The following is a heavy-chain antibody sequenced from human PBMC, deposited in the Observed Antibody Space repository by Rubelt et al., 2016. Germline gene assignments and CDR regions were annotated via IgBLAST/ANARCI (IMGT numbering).Heavy chain of an antibody. V-gene: IGHV4-34*11. Sequence: QVQLQQWGAGLLEPSETLSLTCAVYGGSFSGYYWSWIRQPPGKGLEWIGYIYYSGSTNYNPSLKSRVTISVDTSKNQFSLKLSSVTAADTAVYYCARGYVDSWPFDYWGQGTLVTVSS. CDR2: IYYSGST. J-gene: IGHJ4*02. D-gene: IGHD5-12*01. CDR1: GGSFSGYY. CDR3: ARGYVDSWPFDY.